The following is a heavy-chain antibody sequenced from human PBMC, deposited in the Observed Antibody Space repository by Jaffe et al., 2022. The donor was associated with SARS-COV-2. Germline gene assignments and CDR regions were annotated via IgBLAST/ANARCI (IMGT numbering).Heavy chain of an antibody. CDR1: GGSISSSSFY. CDR3: ARGPPQYYDYWSAYYHKNREPAGMDV. CDR2: IYTSGST. Sequence: QVHLQESGPGLVKPSETLTLTCAVSGGSISSSSFYWSWIRQPAGKGLEWIGRIYTSGSTNYNPSLKSRLTLSLDTSKNQFSLELKSVTAADTAVYYCARGPPQYYDYWSAYYHKNREPAGMDVWGQGTTVTVSS. D-gene: IGHD3-3*01. J-gene: IGHJ6*02. V-gene: IGHV4-61*02.